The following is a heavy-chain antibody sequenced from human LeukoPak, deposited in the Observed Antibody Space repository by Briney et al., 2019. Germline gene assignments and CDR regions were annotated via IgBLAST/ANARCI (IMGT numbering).Heavy chain of an antibody. Sequence: ASVKVSCKASGYTFTSYDINLVRQATGQGLEWMGWMNPNSGNTGYAQKFQGRVTITRNPSISTAYMELSSLRSEDTAVYYCARPSWGRYFDWLLYYWGQGTLVTVSS. V-gene: IGHV1-8*01. CDR1: GYTFTSYD. J-gene: IGHJ4*02. CDR2: MNPNSGNT. CDR3: ARPSWGRYFDWLLYY. D-gene: IGHD3-9*01.